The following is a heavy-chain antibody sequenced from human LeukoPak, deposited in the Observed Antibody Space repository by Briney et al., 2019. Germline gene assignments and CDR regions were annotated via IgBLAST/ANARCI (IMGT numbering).Heavy chain of an antibody. Sequence: PGGSLRLSCAASGFTFSSYAMSWVRQAPGKGLEWVSAISGSGGSTYYADSVKGRFTISRDNSKNTLYLQMNSLRAEDAAVYYCAKEYCGGVCYSDYFDYWGQGTLVTVSS. CDR3: AKEYCGGVCYSDYFDY. CDR1: GFTFSSYA. V-gene: IGHV3-23*01. J-gene: IGHJ4*02. D-gene: IGHD2-21*02. CDR2: ISGSGGST.